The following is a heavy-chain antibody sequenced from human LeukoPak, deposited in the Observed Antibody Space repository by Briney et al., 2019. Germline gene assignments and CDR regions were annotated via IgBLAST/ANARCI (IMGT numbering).Heavy chain of an antibody. CDR3: AKVSERLATVSNFDY. V-gene: IGHV3-30*18. CDR1: GFTFSSYG. J-gene: IGHJ4*02. CDR2: ISYDGSNK. Sequence: GRSLRLSCAASGFTFSSYGMHWVRQAPGKGLEWVAVISYDGSNKYYADSVKGRFTISRDNSKNTLYLQMNSLRAEDTAVYHCAKVSERLATVSNFDYWGQGTLVTVSS. D-gene: IGHD6-19*01.